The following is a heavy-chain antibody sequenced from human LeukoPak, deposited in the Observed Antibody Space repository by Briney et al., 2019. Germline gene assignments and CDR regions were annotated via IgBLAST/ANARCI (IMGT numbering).Heavy chain of an antibody. CDR1: GFTFDDYG. J-gene: IGHJ4*02. V-gene: IGHV3-20*04. D-gene: IGHD3-22*01. CDR2: INWSGGST. Sequence: PGGSLRLSCAASGFTFDDYGMSWVRQAPGKGLEWVSGINWSGGSTGYADSVKGRFTISRDNAKNSLYLQMNSLRAEDTALYYCARGYYYDSSGYYPDYWGQGTLVTVSS. CDR3: ARGYYYDSSGYYPDY.